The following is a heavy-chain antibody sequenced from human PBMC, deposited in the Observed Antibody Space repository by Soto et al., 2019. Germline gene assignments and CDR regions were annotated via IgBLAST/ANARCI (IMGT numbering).Heavy chain of an antibody. CDR3: AREDSIIIPAVSDF. V-gene: IGHV3-30*03. CDR1: GFTFSSYG. D-gene: IGHD2-2*01. J-gene: IGHJ4*02. CDR2: ISYDGSNK. Sequence: GSLRLSCAASGFTFSSYGMHWVRQAPGKGLEWVAFISYDGSNKYFADSVKGRFTISRDNSKNTLYLQMNSLRAEDTAVYYCAREDSIIIPAVSDFWGPGTLVTVSS.